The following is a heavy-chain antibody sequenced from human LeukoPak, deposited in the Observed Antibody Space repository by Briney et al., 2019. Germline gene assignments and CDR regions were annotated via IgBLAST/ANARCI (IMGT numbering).Heavy chain of an antibody. J-gene: IGHJ6*03. V-gene: IGHV3-21*01. CDR3: TRGGGSSPYYYYYMDV. D-gene: IGHD6-6*01. Sequence: GGSLRLSCAASGFTLSTYAMSWVRQTPGKGLEWVAATSSSDAGTYHADSVKGRFTISRDNAKNSLYLQMNSLRAEDTAMYYCTRGGGSSPYYYYYMDVWGKGTTVTVSS. CDR2: TSSSDAGT. CDR1: GFTLSTYA.